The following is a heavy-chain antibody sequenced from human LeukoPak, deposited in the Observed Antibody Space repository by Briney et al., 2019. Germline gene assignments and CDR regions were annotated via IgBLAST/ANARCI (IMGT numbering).Heavy chain of an antibody. CDR3: ARHSYKRSGWYRY. Sequence: SETLSLTCAVYGGSLSGYYWSWIRQPPGKGLEWIGEINHSGSTNCNPSPKRRVTISVDTSKNQFSLKLSSVTAADTAVYYCARHSYKRSGWYRYWGQGTLVTVSS. V-gene: IGHV4-34*01. CDR2: INHSGST. D-gene: IGHD6-19*01. CDR1: GGSLSGYY. J-gene: IGHJ4*02.